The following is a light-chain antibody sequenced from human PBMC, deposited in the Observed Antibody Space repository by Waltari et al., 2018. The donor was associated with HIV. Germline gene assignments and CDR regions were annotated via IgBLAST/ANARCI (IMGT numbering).Light chain of an antibody. CDR3: AAWDHSLNVL. CDR1: SSNIGSNF. J-gene: IGLJ2*01. V-gene: IGLV1-47*01. CDR2: KNS. Sequence: QSVLTQPPSASGTPGQRVTISCSGTSSNIGSNFVYWYQQLPGRAPKLLIYKNSHRPSGVPDRFSGSKSGTAASLAISGLLPEDEADYYCAAWDHSLNVLFGGGTKLTVL.